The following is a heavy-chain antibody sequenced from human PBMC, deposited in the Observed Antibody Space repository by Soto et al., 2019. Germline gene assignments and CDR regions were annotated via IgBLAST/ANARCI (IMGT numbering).Heavy chain of an antibody. CDR3: ARDGGKKGDSYYYGMDV. CDR1: GFTFSSYA. J-gene: IGHJ6*02. Sequence: LRLSCAASGFTFSSYAMNWVRQAPGKGLEWFSGISGAGGTTYYTDSVKGRFTISRDNSKNTLYLQMNSLRAGDTAVYYCARDGGKKGDSYYYGMDVWGQGTTVTVSS. V-gene: IGHV3-23*01. CDR2: ISGAGGTT. D-gene: IGHD2-15*01.